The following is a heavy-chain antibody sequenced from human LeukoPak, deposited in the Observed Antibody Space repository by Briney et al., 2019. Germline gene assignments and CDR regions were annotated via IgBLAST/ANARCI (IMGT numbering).Heavy chain of an antibody. CDR1: GGSFSGYY. Sequence: SETLSLTCAVYGGSFSGYYWSWIRQPPGKGLEWIGEINHSGSTNYNPSLKSRVTISVDTSKNQFSLKLSSVTAADTAVYYCARGLSGWSTYYYYYGMDVWGTGTTVTVSP. D-gene: IGHD6-19*01. J-gene: IGHJ6*04. V-gene: IGHV4-34*01. CDR2: INHSGST. CDR3: ARGLSGWSTYYYYYGMDV.